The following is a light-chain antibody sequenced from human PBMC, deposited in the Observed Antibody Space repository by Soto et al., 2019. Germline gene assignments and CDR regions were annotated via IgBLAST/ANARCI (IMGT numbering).Light chain of an antibody. Sequence: EIVMTQYPATLSVSPGERYTLSCMASQSVSSNLAWYQQKPGQAHRLLIYGASTRATGIPARFSGSGSGTEFTLTISSLQSEDFAVYYCQPYNNWPLTVGGGTQVEIK. CDR3: QPYNNWPLT. CDR2: GAS. CDR1: QSVSSN. J-gene: IGKJ4*01. V-gene: IGKV3-15*01.